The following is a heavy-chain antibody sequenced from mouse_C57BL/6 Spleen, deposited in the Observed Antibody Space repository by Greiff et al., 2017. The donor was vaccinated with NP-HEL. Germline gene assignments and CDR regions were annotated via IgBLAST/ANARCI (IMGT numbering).Heavy chain of an antibody. Sequence: EVQRVESGGGLVKPGGSLKLSCAASGFTFSDYGMHWVRQAPEKGLVWVAYISSGSSTIYYADTVKGRFTISRDNAKNTLFLQMTSLRSEDKAMYYCARPNDYYVAWFAYWGQGTLVTVSA. V-gene: IGHV5-17*01. CDR1: GFTFSDYG. J-gene: IGHJ3*01. CDR3: ARPNDYYVAWFAY. D-gene: IGHD1-1*01. CDR2: ISSGSSTI.